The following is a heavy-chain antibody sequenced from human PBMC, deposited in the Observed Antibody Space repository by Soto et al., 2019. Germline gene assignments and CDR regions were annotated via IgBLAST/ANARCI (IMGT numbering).Heavy chain of an antibody. D-gene: IGHD4-17*01. Sequence: VSLSLSCAASGFTVIHEALSGIRQARRKGLDGVSSVSGRGGSTKYADSVKGRFIISRDNSNNTLYLQMNSLRGEDTAVYFCAKDSTVTTSLYFYYYGFDIWGQGTTVTVSS. J-gene: IGHJ6*02. V-gene: IGHV3-23*01. CDR2: VSGRGGST. CDR1: GFTVIHEA. CDR3: AKDSTVTTSLYFYYYGFDI.